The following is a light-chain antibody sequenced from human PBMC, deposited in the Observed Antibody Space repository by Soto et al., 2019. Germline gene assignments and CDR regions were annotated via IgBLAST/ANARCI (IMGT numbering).Light chain of an antibody. V-gene: IGLV1-44*01. J-gene: IGLJ3*02. Sequence: QSVLTQPPSLSGTPGQRVTISCSGSSSSIGSNPINWYQHLPGAAPKLLIHSNNQGPSGVPARFSGSTSGTSASLAISGLQSEDEADYYCATWDDSLNGWVFGGGTKLTVL. CDR3: ATWDDSLNGWV. CDR2: SNN. CDR1: SSSIGSNP.